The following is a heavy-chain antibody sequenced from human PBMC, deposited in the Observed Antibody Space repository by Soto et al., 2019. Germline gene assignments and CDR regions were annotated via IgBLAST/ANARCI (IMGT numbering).Heavy chain of an antibody. D-gene: IGHD3-10*01. Sequence: QVQLVQSGAEVKKPGSSVKVSCKASGGTFSSYTISWVRQAPGQGLEWMGRIIPILGIANYAQKFQGRVKITADKSTSTAYMELSSMRSEDTAVYYCALGEGSGSYNWFDPWGQGTLVTVSS. CDR1: GGTFSSYT. CDR2: IIPILGIA. CDR3: ALGEGSGSYNWFDP. J-gene: IGHJ5*02. V-gene: IGHV1-69*02.